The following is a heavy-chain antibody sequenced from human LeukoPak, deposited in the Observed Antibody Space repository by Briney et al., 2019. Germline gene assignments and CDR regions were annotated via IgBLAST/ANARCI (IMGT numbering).Heavy chain of an antibody. CDR2: INHGGST. Sequence: PSETLSLTCAVYGENFSIYFYSWIRQPPGKGLEWIGEINHGGSTSYNPSLKSRVTISVDTSKNQFSLKLSSVTAADTAVYYCARFAIPAAHPSPYYYYYGMDVWGQGTTVTVSS. J-gene: IGHJ6*02. V-gene: IGHV4-34*01. CDR1: GENFSIYF. CDR3: ARFAIPAAHPSPYYYYYGMDV. D-gene: IGHD2-2*01.